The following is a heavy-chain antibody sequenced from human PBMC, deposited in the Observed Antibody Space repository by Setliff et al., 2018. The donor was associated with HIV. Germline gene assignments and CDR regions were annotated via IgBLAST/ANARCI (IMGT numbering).Heavy chain of an antibody. V-gene: IGHV1-3*01. J-gene: IGHJ5*02. CDR1: GYNFSSNG. D-gene: IGHD2-21*02. CDR2: INAADGNT. CDR3: VRDRFTWAYCGGACGWFDP. Sequence: ASVQVSCKASGYNFSSNGISWVRQAPGQRLEWMGWINAADGNTKYSQKLQGRVTITRDTSASTAHMELSSLRSEDTAGYYCVRDRFTWAYCGGACGWFDPWGQGTLVTVSS.